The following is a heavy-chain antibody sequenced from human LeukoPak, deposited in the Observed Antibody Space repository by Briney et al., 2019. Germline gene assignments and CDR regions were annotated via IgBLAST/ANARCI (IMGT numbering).Heavy chain of an antibody. CDR3: ARVGDIDAFDI. CDR1: GFTFSGYS. J-gene: IGHJ3*02. CDR2: ISPNGERT. V-gene: IGHV3-64*01. Sequence: GGSLRLSCAGSGFTFSGYSIHWVRQAPGKGLEYVSAISPNGERTFYANSVKGRFSISRDNSKNTLYLQMGSLRAEDMAVYYCARVGDIDAFDIWGQGTMVTVSS. D-gene: IGHD2-15*01.